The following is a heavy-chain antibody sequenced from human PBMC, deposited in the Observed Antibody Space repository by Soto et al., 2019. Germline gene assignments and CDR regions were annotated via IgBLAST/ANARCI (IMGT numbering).Heavy chain of an antibody. V-gene: IGHV3-48*02. CDR2: ISSSSSTI. CDR3: AREAGTWHLPLNWFDP. D-gene: IGHD6-19*01. J-gene: IGHJ5*02. CDR1: GFTFSSYS. Sequence: EVPLVESGGGLVQPGGSLRLSCAASGFTFSSYSMNWVRQAPGKGLEWVSYISSSSSTIYYADSVNGRFTISRDNAKNSLYLQMNSLRDEDTAVYYCAREAGTWHLPLNWFDPWGQGTLVTVSS.